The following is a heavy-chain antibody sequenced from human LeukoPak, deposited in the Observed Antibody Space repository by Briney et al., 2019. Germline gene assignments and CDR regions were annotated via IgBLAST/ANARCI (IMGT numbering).Heavy chain of an antibody. CDR2: IWNDGSQK. V-gene: IGHV3-33*06. CDR3: AKHDSSSDF. Sequence: ARSLRLSCAASGFTMRDFVMHWVRQAPGKGLEWVAVIWNDGSQKHYIESVKGRFTISRDNSKNTLYLQMNSLRAEDTAVYYCAKHDSSSDFWGQGTLVTVSS. J-gene: IGHJ4*02. D-gene: IGHD3-22*01. CDR1: GFTMRDFV.